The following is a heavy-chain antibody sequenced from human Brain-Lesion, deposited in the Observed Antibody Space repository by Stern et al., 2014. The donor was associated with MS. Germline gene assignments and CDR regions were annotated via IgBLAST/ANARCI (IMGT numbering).Heavy chain of an antibody. J-gene: IGHJ4*02. CDR1: GFSFGDYA. Sequence: EVHLVESGGGLIEPGRYLRLSCTASGFSFGDYAINWIRQAPGKGLEWVGFIRSKVYGGAAEYAASVKGRFTISRDDSKSIAYLQVNGLKTEDTAVYYCTRDRLDYGYSYFDYWGQGTLVTVSS. D-gene: IGHD4-17*01. CDR2: IRSKVYGGAA. CDR3: TRDRLDYGYSYFDY. V-gene: IGHV3-49*03.